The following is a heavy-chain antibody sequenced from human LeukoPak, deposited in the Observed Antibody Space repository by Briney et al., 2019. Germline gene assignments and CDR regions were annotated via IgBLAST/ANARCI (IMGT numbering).Heavy chain of an antibody. J-gene: IGHJ4*02. Sequence: GGSLRLSCAASGFTFSTYAMSWVRQAPGKGLEWVSAIGGSSSNTYYADSVKGRFTISRDSSQNTLYLQMNSLRAEDTAVYYCAKLIAAAGDYWGQGTLVTVSS. D-gene: IGHD6-13*01. CDR3: AKLIAAAGDY. CDR1: GFTFSTYA. V-gene: IGHV3-23*01. CDR2: IGGSSSNT.